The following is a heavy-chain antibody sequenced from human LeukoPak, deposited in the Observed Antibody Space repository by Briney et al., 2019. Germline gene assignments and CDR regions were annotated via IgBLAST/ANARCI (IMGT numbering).Heavy chain of an antibody. CDR2: ISYDGSNK. V-gene: IGHV3-30*04. CDR3: ARGVWNDEGLDS. Sequence: GGSLRLSCAASGFTFSSYAMHWVRQAPGKGLEGVAVISYDGSNKYYADSVKGRFTISRDNSKNTLYLQMNSLRAEDTAVYYCARGVWNDEGLDSWGQGTLVIVSS. J-gene: IGHJ4*02. CDR1: GFTFSSYA. D-gene: IGHD1-1*01.